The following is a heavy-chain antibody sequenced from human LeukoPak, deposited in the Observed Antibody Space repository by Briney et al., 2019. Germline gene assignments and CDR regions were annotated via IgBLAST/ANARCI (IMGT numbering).Heavy chain of an antibody. V-gene: IGHV3-11*04. D-gene: IGHD2-21*01. CDR2: ISSSGSTI. J-gene: IGHJ4*02. Sequence: GGSLRLSCAASGFTFSDYYMSWPRQAPGKGLEWVSYISSSGSTIYYADSVKGRFTISRDNAKNTVYVNMHSLRDEDTAVYYCARGGRFAYFLDYWGQGNLVTVSS. CDR1: GFTFSDYY. CDR3: ARGGRFAYFLDY.